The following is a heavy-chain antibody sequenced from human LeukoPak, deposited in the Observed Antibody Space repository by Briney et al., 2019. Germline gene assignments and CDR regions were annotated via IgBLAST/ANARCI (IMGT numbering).Heavy chain of an antibody. D-gene: IGHD5-18*01. V-gene: IGHV3-20*04. Sequence: PGGSLRLSCAASGFTFDDYGISWVRQAPGKGLEWVSGINWNGDSTGYADSVKGRFTISRDNAKKSLYLQMNSLKTEDTAVYYCTRQGPRGGYSYGYSGEHYYYYYMDVWGKGTTVTVSS. CDR2: INWNGDST. CDR1: GFTFDDYG. CDR3: TRQGPRGGYSYGYSGEHYYYYYMDV. J-gene: IGHJ6*03.